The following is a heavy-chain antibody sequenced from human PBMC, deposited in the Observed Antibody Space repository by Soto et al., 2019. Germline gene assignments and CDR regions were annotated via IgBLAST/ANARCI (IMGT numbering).Heavy chain of an antibody. D-gene: IGHD3-9*01. CDR2: INPNSGGT. CDR3: ARASAVLRYFDRDYGMDV. V-gene: IGHV1-2*04. CDR1: GYTFTGYY. Sequence: ASVKVSCKASGYTFTGYYMHWVRQAPGQGLEWMGWINPNSGGTNYAQKFQGWVTMTRDTSISTAYMELSRLRSDDTAAYYCARASAVLRYFDRDYGMDVWGQGTTVTVSS. J-gene: IGHJ6*02.